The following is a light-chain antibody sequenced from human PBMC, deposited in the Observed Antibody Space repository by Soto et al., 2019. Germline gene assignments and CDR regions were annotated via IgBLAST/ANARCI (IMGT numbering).Light chain of an antibody. V-gene: IGKV3D-20*02. CDR3: QQRSNWPHT. Sequence: EIVLTQSPGTLSLSPGERATLSYRASQSVSSSYLAWYQQKPGQAPRLLIYDASNRATGIPARFSGSGSGTDFTLTISSLEPEDFAVYYCQQRSNWPHTFGQGTRLEIK. CDR1: QSVSSSY. J-gene: IGKJ5*01. CDR2: DAS.